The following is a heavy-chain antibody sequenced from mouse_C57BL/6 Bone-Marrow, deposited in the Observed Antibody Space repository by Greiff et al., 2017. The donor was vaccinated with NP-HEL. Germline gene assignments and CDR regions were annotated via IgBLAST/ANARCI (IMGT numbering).Heavy chain of an antibody. Sequence: GGGLVQPKGSLKLSCAASGFSFNTYAMNWVRQAPGKGLEWVARIRSKSNNYATYYADSVKDRFTISRDDSESMLYLQMNNLKTEDTAMYYCVRPSYYYGSSYYAMDYWGQGTSVTVSS. CDR3: VRPSYYYGSSYYAMDY. CDR2: IRSKSNNYAT. V-gene: IGHV10-1*01. J-gene: IGHJ4*01. CDR1: GFSFNTYA. D-gene: IGHD1-1*01.